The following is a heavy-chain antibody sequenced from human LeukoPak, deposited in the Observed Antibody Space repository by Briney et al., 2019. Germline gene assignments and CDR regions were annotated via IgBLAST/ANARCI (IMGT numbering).Heavy chain of an antibody. D-gene: IGHD4-23*01. CDR1: GFTFSKAW. V-gene: IGHV3-15*05. Sequence: GGSLRLSCAASGFTFSKAWMIWVRQAPGKGLEWVARIKTKPEGGTTDYAAPVKGRFTISRDDSKNTLFLQMNSLKTEDAAVYYCTSSGSRWDYFDYWGQGTLATVSS. J-gene: IGHJ4*02. CDR2: IKTKPEGGTT. CDR3: TSSGSRWDYFDY.